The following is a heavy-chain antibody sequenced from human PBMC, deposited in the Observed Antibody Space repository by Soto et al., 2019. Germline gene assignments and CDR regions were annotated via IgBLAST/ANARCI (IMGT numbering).Heavy chain of an antibody. J-gene: IGHJ4*02. CDR1: GGSISSYY. CDR3: ARHHDS. Sequence: PXXTLSLPCTVSGGSISSYYWSWIRQPPGKGLEWIGYIYYSGSTNYNPSLKSRVTISVDTSKNQLSLKLSSVTAADTAVYYCARHHDSWGQGTLVTVSS. V-gene: IGHV4-59*08. CDR2: IYYSGST.